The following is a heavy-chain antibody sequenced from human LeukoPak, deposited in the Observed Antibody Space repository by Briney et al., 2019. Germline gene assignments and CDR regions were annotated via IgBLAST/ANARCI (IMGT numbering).Heavy chain of an antibody. V-gene: IGHV4-34*01. CDR3: AGSSWIHYYYYGMDV. CDR1: GGSFSGYY. J-gene: IGHJ6*02. D-gene: IGHD6-13*01. CDR2: INHSEST. Sequence: SETLSLTCAVYGGSFSGYYWSWIRQPPGKGLEWIGEINHSESTNYNPSLKSRVTISVDTSKNQFSLKLSSVTAADTAVYYCAGSSWIHYYYYGMDVWGQGTTVTVSS.